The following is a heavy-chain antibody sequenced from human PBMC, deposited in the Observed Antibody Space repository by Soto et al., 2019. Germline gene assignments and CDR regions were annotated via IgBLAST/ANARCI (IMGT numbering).Heavy chain of an antibody. CDR3: ARDGFCTSTSCRIGNWFDP. Sequence: SETLSLTCTVSGGSISSGDYYWSWIRQPPGTGPEWIGYIYYSGSTYYNPSLQSRVTMSVDTSKNQFSLKLRSVTAADTAVYFCARDGFCTSTSCRIGNWFDPWGQGTPVTVS. CDR2: IYYSGST. J-gene: IGHJ5*02. V-gene: IGHV4-30-4*01. CDR1: GGSISSGDYY. D-gene: IGHD2-2*03.